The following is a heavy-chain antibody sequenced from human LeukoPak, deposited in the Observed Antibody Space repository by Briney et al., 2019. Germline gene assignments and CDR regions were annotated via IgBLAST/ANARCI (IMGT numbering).Heavy chain of an antibody. CDR2: ISGDGDST. CDR1: GFTFDDYA. Sequence: GGSLRLSCAASGFTFDDYAMHWVRQAPGKGLEWVSLISGDGDSTYYADSIKGRFTIFRDNSKNSLYLQMNSLRSEDTALYYCAKDIRERGYAAFWGQGTLVIVSS. J-gene: IGHJ4*02. D-gene: IGHD3-22*01. V-gene: IGHV3-43*02. CDR3: AKDIRERGYAAF.